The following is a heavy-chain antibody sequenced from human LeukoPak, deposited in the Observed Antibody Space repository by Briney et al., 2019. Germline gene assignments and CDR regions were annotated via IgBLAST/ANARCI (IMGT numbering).Heavy chain of an antibody. CDR3: AKAEDNWNDVSPQTYYYYYYMDV. V-gene: IGHV3-23*01. CDR1: GFTFSSYA. CDR2: IRGSGGST. D-gene: IGHD1-20*01. Sequence: PGGSLRLSCAASGFTFSSYAMSWVRQAPGKGLEWVSAIRGSGGSTYYADSVKGRFTISRDNSKNTLYLQMNSLRAEDTAVYYCAKAEDNWNDVSPQTYYYYYYMDVWGKGTTVTVSS. J-gene: IGHJ6*03.